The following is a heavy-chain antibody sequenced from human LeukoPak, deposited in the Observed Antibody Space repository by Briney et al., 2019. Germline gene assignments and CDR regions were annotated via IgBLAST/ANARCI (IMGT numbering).Heavy chain of an antibody. V-gene: IGHV3-23*01. CDR1: GFTFSSYA. CDR3: AKWWRIVVVPAAILKGDAFDI. Sequence: PGGSLRLSCAASGFTFSSYAMSWVRQAPGKGLEWVSAIIGSGGSTYYADSVKGRFTISRDNSKNTLYLQMNSLRAEDTAVYYCAKWWRIVVVPAAILKGDAFDIWGQGTMVTVSS. CDR2: IIGSGGST. D-gene: IGHD2-2*02. J-gene: IGHJ3*02.